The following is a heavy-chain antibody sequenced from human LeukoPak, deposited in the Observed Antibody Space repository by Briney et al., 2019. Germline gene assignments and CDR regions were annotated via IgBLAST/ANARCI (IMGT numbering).Heavy chain of an antibody. CDR3: AREELYYDSSGYPDW. D-gene: IGHD3-22*01. V-gene: IGHV3-74*01. CDR1: GFSFSVYW. CDR2: IKTDGSIT. Sequence: PGGSLRLSCAASGFSFSVYWMHWVRQAPGKGPVWVSRIKTDGSITDYADFVKGRFTISRDNAKNTLYLQMNSLRAEDTAVYYCAREELYYDSSGYPDWWGQGTLVTVSS. J-gene: IGHJ4*02.